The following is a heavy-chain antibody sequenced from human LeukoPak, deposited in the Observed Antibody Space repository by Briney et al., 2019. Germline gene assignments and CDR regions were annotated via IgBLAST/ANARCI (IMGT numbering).Heavy chain of an antibody. CDR3: AKAGNWGGYYYYLDV. D-gene: IGHD7-27*01. V-gene: IGHV4-59*01. CDR2: IYYGGRT. J-gene: IGHJ6*03. Sequence: RASETLSFTCTGSGGSISGYYWRWLRQSPGQGLEWLGYIYYGGRTNYNPSLKSRVTISLDTSKNQFSLKLSSVTAADTAVYYCAKAGNWGGYYYYLDVWGKGATITVSS. CDR1: GGSISGYY.